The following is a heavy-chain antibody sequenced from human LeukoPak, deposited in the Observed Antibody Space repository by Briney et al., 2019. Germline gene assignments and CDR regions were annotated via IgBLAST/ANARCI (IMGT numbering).Heavy chain of an antibody. Sequence: GASLRLSCAVSGVTLSNYGMSWVRQAPGKGLEWVAGISDSGGRTNYADSVKGRFTISRDNPKYTLYLQMNSLRAEDTAVYFCAKRGVVVRVFLVGFHKEAYYFESWGQGALVTVSS. CDR2: ISDSGGRT. D-gene: IGHD3/OR15-3a*01. CDR3: AKRGVVVRVFLVGFHKEAYYFES. CDR1: GVTLSNYG. V-gene: IGHV3-23*01. J-gene: IGHJ4*02.